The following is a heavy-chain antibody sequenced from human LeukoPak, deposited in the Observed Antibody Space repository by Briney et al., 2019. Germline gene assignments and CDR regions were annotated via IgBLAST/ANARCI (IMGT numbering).Heavy chain of an antibody. CDR1: GGSISSSSYY. CDR3: ASYFLFGWELPAGFDP. Sequence: PSETLSLTCTVSGGSISSSSYYWGWIRQPPGKGLEWIGSIYYSGSTYYNPSLKSRVTISVDTSKNQFSLKLSSVTAADTAVYYCASYFLFGWELPAGFDPWGQGTLVTVSS. V-gene: IGHV4-39*07. J-gene: IGHJ5*02. CDR2: IYYSGST. D-gene: IGHD1-26*01.